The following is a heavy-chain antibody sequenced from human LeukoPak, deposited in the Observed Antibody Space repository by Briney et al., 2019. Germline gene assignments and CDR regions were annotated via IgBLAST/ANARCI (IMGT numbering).Heavy chain of an antibody. CDR1: GGSFSGYY. CDR3: ARGLRYSSGRDYYYYMDV. J-gene: IGHJ6*03. CDR2: INHSGST. Sequence: SETLSLTCAVYGGSFSGYYWSWIRQPPGKGLEWIGEINHSGSTNYNPSLKSRVTISVDTSKNQFSLKLSSVTAADTAVYCCARGLRYSSGRDYYYYMDVWGKGTTVTVSS. V-gene: IGHV4-34*01. D-gene: IGHD6-25*01.